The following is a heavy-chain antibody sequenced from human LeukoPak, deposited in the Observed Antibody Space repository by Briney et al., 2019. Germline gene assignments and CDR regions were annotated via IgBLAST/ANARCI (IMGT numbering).Heavy chain of an antibody. J-gene: IGHJ6*03. D-gene: IGHD2-2*03. V-gene: IGHV3-48*01. CDR2: ISMKSKSI. CDR3: ARDGSPSFYYYYMDV. Sequence: GRSLRLSCAPSGFTFDNYAMHWVRQAPGKGLEWVSYISMKSKSIYYADSVRGRFIISRDNGKNSLSLQMNSLTAEDTAIYYCARDGSPSFYYYYMDVWGKGTTVTVSS. CDR1: GFTFDNYA.